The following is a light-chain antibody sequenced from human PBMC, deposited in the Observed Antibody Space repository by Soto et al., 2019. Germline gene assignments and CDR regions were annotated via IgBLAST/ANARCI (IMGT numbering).Light chain of an antibody. Sequence: QSVLAQPPSASGTPGQRVTISCSGSTSNIGSNTVSWYRQLPGTAPKVLMYGSDQRPSGVPDRFSGFTSGTSASLAISGLQSEDEAYYYCAAWDESLKGWVFGGGTKLTVL. CDR3: AAWDESLKGWV. CDR2: GSD. CDR1: TSNIGSNT. V-gene: IGLV1-44*01. J-gene: IGLJ3*02.